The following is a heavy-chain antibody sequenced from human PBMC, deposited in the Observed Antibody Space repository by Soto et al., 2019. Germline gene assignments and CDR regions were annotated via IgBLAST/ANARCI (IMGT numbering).Heavy chain of an antibody. Sequence: ASVKVSCKASGYTFTSYAMHWVRQAPGQRLEWMGWINAGRGITKYSQKFQGRVTITRDTSTSTAYMELSSLRSEDTAVYYCASGGYYVVGIYYNNPPPFDDWGQGTLVTVSS. J-gene: IGHJ4*02. V-gene: IGHV1-3*01. CDR1: GYTFTSYA. CDR3: ASGGYYVVGIYYNNPPPFDD. D-gene: IGHD3-10*01. CDR2: INAGRGIT.